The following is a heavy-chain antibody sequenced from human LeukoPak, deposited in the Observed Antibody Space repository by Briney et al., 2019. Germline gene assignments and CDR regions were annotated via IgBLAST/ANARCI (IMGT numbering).Heavy chain of an antibody. V-gene: IGHV3-49*04. Sequence: PGGSLRLSCTASGFTFGDYAMSWVRQAPGKGLEWVGFIRSKAYGGTREYAASVKGRFTISRDDSKSIAYLQMNSLRAEDTVIYYCAKVTYGSGTYGAFDSWGQGTLVTVSS. J-gene: IGHJ4*02. CDR1: GFTFGDYA. CDR3: AKVTYGSGTYGAFDS. D-gene: IGHD3-10*01. CDR2: IRSKAYGGTR.